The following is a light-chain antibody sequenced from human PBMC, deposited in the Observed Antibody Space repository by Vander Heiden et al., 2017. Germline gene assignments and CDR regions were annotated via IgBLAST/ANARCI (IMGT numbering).Light chain of an antibody. CDR3: AAWDDSLSGVV. CDR1: SSNIGSNS. J-gene: IGLJ2*01. V-gene: IGLV1-47*01. Sequence: QSLLTQPPSASGTPGQRVTISCSGSSSNIGSNSVFWYHQLPGTAPKLLSYGNNQRPSGVPDRFSGSKSGTSASLAISGLRSEDEADYYCAAWDDSLSGVVFGGGTKLTVL. CDR2: GNN.